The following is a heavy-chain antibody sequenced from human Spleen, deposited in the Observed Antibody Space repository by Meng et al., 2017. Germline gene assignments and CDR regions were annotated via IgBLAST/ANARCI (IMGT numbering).Heavy chain of an antibody. J-gene: IGHJ4*02. V-gene: IGHV4-34*01. CDR1: GGSFSDYY. CDR3: ARGPTTMAHDFDY. D-gene: IGHD4-11*01. CDR2: INHSGST. Sequence: QVQLQRGGAGLLKLSETLSLTCVVAGGSFSDYYWSWIRQSPGKGLEWIGEINHSGSTNYNPSLESRATISVDTSQNNLSLKLSSVTAADSAVYYCARGPTTMAHDFDYWGQGTLVTVSS.